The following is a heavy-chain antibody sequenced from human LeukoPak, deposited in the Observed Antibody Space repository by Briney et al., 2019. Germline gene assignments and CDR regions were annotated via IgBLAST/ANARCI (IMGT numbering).Heavy chain of an antibody. Sequence: SETLSLTCTVSGGSISSYYWGWIRQPPGKGLEWIGSIYHSGSTYYNPSLKSRVTISVDTSKNQFSLKLSSVTAADTAVYYCARQSYYGSGSYYNGWGQGTLVTVSS. CDR1: GGSISSYY. V-gene: IGHV4-38-2*02. CDR2: IYHSGST. D-gene: IGHD3-10*01. CDR3: ARQSYYGSGSYYNG. J-gene: IGHJ4*02.